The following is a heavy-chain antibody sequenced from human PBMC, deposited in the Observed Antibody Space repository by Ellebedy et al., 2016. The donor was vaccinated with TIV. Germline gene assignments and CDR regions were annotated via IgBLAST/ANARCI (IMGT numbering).Heavy chain of an antibody. J-gene: IGHJ4*02. CDR3: ARDQGGSYVSFIDY. CDR1: GFTFRSYA. V-gene: IGHV3-33*01. D-gene: IGHD3-16*01. CDR2: IWYDGSRA. Sequence: PGGSLRLSCVASGFTFRSYAMHWVRQAPGKGLEWLAAIWYDGSRAYYADSVKGRFAISRDNSKNTLYLDLTGLGGDDMATYYCARDQGGSYVSFIDYWGQGILVTVSS.